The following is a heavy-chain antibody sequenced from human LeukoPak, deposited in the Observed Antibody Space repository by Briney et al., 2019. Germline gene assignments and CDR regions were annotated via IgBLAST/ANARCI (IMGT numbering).Heavy chain of an antibody. CDR3: ARGNFDWLPLSNGYFDY. CDR2: IYYSGST. CDR1: GGSISSYY. D-gene: IGHD3-9*01. J-gene: IGHJ4*02. V-gene: IGHV4-59*01. Sequence: SETLSLTCTVSGGSISSYYWSWIRQPPGKGLEWIGYIYYSGSTNYNPSLKSRVTISVDTSKNQFSLKLSSVTAADTAVYYCARGNFDWLPLSNGYFDYWGQGTLVTVSS.